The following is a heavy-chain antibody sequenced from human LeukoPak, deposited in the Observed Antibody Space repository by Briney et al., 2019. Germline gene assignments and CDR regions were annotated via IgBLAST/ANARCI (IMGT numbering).Heavy chain of an antibody. CDR3: ARDHSGYCSSTSCRHNWFDP. D-gene: IGHD2-2*01. V-gene: IGHV4-59*01. Sequence: PSETLSLTCAVYGGSFSGYYWSWIRQPPGTGLEWIGYIYYSESTNYNPSLKSRVTISVDTSKNQFSLKLSSVTAADTAVYYCARDHSGYCSSTSCRHNWFDPWGQGTLVTVSS. CDR1: GGSFSGYY. J-gene: IGHJ5*02. CDR2: IYYSEST.